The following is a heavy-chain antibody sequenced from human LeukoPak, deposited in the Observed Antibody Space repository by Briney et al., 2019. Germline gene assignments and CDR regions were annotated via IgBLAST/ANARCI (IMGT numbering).Heavy chain of an antibody. CDR2: IIPIFDIA. V-gene: IGHV1-69*04. Sequence: SVKVSCKASGGTFSTNAISWVRQAPGQGLEWMGRIIPIFDIANYAQKFQGRVTITADKSTSTAYMELGSLRSEDTAVYYCARDMGDGGYNYGMDVWGQGTTVTVSS. CDR1: GGTFSTNA. J-gene: IGHJ6*02. D-gene: IGHD3-10*01. CDR3: ARDMGDGGYNYGMDV.